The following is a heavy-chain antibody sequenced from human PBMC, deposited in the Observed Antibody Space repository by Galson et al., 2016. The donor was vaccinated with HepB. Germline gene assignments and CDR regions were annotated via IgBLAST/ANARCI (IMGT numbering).Heavy chain of an antibody. CDR2: XXGXXXT. CDR1: GLPVSNDY. Sequence: SLRLSCAAYGLPVSNDYMSWVRQAPGKGXXXVSXXXGXXXTYYXVSVKSXFTISRDTSKNTVFLXMNSLXXEDTAVYYCARDPGFRNGMDVWGQGTTVTVS. CDR3: ARDPGFRNGMDV. J-gene: IGHJ6*02. V-gene: IGHV3-53*01.